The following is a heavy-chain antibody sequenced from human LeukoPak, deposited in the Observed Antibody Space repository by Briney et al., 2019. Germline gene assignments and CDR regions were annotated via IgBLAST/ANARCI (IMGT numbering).Heavy chain of an antibody. D-gene: IGHD3/OR15-3a*01. CDR3: GTWAFYFGLVA. Sequence: GGSLRLSCAASGFRFEAYAMHWVRHVPGKGLEWVSRLNKDGDRTYYADSVKGRFTISRDNSKNSLYLQMNSLRSEDTALYYCGTWAFYFGLVAWGQGITVTLSS. CDR2: LNKDGDRT. J-gene: IGHJ6*02. V-gene: IGHV3-43*02. CDR1: GFRFEAYA.